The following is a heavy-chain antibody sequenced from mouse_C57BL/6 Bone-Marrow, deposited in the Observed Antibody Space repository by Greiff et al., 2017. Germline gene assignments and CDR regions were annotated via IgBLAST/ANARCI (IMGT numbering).Heavy chain of an antibody. J-gene: IGHJ3*01. D-gene: IGHD1-1*01. Sequence: DVKLVESGGGLVKPGGSLKLSCAASGFTFSDYGMHWVRQAPEKGLEWVAYISSGSSTIYYADTVKGQFTISRDNAKNTLFLQQTSLRSEDTAMYCCARIYGSGYPYWGQGALVTVSA. CDR2: ISSGSSTI. CDR3: ARIYGSGYPY. V-gene: IGHV5-17*01. CDR1: GFTFSDYG.